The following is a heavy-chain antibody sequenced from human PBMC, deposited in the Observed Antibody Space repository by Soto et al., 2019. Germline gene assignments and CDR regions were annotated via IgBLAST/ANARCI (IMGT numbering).Heavy chain of an antibody. CDR3: AKPRKGSGNWFDP. Sequence: QVQLVESGGGVVQPGRSLRLSCAASGFTFSSYGMHWVRQAPGKGLEWVAVISYDGSNKYYADSVKGRFTISRDNSKNTLYLQMNSLRAEDTAVYYCAKPRKGSGNWFDPWGQGTLVTVSS. CDR2: ISYDGSNK. J-gene: IGHJ5*02. V-gene: IGHV3-30*18. D-gene: IGHD2-15*01. CDR1: GFTFSSYG.